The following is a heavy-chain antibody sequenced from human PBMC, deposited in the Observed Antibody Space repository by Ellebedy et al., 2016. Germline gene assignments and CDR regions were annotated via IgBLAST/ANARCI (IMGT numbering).Heavy chain of an antibody. CDR2: INAGNGNT. V-gene: IGHV1-3*01. J-gene: IGHJ4*02. CDR3: ARDGGRIVGATLGY. Sequence: ASVKVSCXASGYTFTSYAMHWVRQAPGQRLEWMGWINAGNGNTKYSQKFQGRVTITRDTSASTAYMELRSLRSDDTAVYYCARDGGRIVGATLGYWGQGTLVTVSS. D-gene: IGHD1-26*01. CDR1: GYTFTSYA.